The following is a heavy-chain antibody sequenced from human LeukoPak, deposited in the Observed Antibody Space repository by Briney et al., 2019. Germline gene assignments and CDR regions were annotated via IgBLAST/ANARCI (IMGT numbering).Heavy chain of an antibody. V-gene: IGHV1-8*02. CDR1: GYTFTGYC. D-gene: IGHD3-10*01. Sequence: ASVKVSCKASGYTFTGYCMHWVRQAPGQGLEWMGWMNPNSGKTGYAQKFQGRVTMTRNTSISTAYMELSSLRSEDTAVYYCARGELLWFGNLLPNFGSWGQGTLVTVSS. CDR3: ARGELLWFGNLLPNFGS. J-gene: IGHJ4*02. CDR2: MNPNSGKT.